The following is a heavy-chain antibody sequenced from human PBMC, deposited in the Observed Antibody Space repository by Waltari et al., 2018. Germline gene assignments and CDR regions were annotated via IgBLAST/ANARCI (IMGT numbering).Heavy chain of an antibody. Sequence: EVQLVESGGALVQTGGSLQLSCAASGLITSSYAIHWVRQASGKGPEWVGRIRSRFKGDATAYGESVQGRFTISRDDSKNTVYLEMNSLKTDDTAVYYCIRPFEMGIDWGQGTLVTVSS. V-gene: IGHV3-73*01. D-gene: IGHD7-27*01. CDR2: IRSRFKGDAT. J-gene: IGHJ4*02. CDR3: IRPFEMGID. CDR1: GLITSSYA.